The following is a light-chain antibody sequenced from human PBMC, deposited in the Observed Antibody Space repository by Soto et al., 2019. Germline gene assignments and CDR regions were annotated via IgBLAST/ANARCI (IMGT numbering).Light chain of an antibody. CDR2: EVS. Sequence: QSALTQPPSASGSPGQSVTISCTGTSSDVGGYNYVYWYQQYPGKAPKLIISEVSNRPSGVPDRFSGSKSGTSASLAISGLQAEDEADYYCQSYDGSLSGLHVFGTGTKVTVL. J-gene: IGLJ1*01. CDR3: QSYDGSLSGLHV. CDR1: SSDVGGYNY. V-gene: IGLV2-8*01.